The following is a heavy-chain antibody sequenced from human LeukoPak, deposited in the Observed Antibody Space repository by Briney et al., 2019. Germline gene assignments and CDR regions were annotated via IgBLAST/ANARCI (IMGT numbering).Heavy chain of an antibody. CDR3: ASPPADYYDSRDYFDY. V-gene: IGHV1-69*04. Sequence: SVKVSCKASGGTCSSYVISWVRQAPGQGLEWMGRIIPILGIANYAQKFQGRVTITADKSTSTAYMELSSLRSEDTAVYYCASPPADYYDSRDYFDYWGQGTLVTVSS. J-gene: IGHJ4*02. CDR2: IIPILGIA. CDR1: GGTCSSYV. D-gene: IGHD3-22*01.